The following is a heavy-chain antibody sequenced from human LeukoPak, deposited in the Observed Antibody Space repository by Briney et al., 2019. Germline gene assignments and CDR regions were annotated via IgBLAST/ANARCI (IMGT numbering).Heavy chain of an antibody. CDR1: GGSFSGYY. J-gene: IGHJ6*03. Sequence: PSETLSLTCAVYGGSFSGYYWSWIRQPPGKGLEWIGEINHSGSTNYNPSLKSRVTISVDTSKNQFSLKLSSVTAADTAVYYCARGRVVVAAALTYYYYYMDVWGKGTTVTVSS. CDR3: ARGRVVVAAALTYYYYYMDV. D-gene: IGHD2-15*01. V-gene: IGHV4-34*01. CDR2: INHSGST.